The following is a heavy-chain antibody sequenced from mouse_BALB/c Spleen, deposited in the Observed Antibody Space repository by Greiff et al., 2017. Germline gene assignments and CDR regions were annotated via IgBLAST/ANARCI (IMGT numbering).Heavy chain of an antibody. V-gene: IGHV3-2*02. CDR2: ISYSGST. CDR3: ARGYGNYDAMDY. J-gene: IGHJ4*01. Sequence: VQLQESGPGLVKPSQSLSLTCTVTGYSITSDYAWNWIRQFPGNKLEWMGYISYSGSTSYNPSLKSRISITRDTSKNQFFLQLNSVTTEDTATYYCARGYGNYDAMDYWGQGTSVTVSS. CDR1: GYSITSDYA. D-gene: IGHD2-1*01.